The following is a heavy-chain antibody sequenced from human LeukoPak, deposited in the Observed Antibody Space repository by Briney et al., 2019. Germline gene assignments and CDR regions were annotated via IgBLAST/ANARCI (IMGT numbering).Heavy chain of an antibody. CDR3: ARGTMVRGVIVPADY. CDR2: IYYSGSA. J-gene: IGHJ4*02. V-gene: IGHV4-59*01. CDR1: GGSISSYY. D-gene: IGHD3-10*01. Sequence: SETLSLTCTVSGGSISSYYWSWIRQPPGKGLEWIGYIYYSGSANYNPSLKSRVTISVDTSKNQFSLKLSSVTAADTAVYYCARGTMVRGVIVPADYWGQGTLVTVSS.